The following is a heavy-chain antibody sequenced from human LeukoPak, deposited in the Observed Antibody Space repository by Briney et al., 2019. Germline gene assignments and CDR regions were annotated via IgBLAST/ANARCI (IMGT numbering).Heavy chain of an antibody. J-gene: IGHJ4*02. CDR1: GFAFSSYW. D-gene: IGHD4-23*01. V-gene: IGHV3-74*01. Sequence: GGSLRLSCAASGFAFSSYWMHWVRQAPGKGLVLVSRINSDGSGTSYANSVKGRFTTSRDNAENTLYLQMNSLRAEDTAVYYCARTYSGNSGLDYWGQGTLLTVSS. CDR3: ARTYSGNSGLDY. CDR2: INSDGSGT.